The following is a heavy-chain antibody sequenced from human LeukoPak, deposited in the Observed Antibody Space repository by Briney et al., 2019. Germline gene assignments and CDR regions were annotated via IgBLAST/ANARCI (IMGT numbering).Heavy chain of an antibody. J-gene: IGHJ4*02. D-gene: IGHD6-13*01. CDR1: GGSFSGYY. Sequence: SETLSLTCAVYGGSFSGYYWSWIRQPPGKGLEWIGEINHSGSTNYNPSLKSRVTISVDTSKNQFSLKLSSVTAADTAVYYCARGGIAAAGTFMFDYWGQGTLVTVSS. CDR3: ARGGIAAAGTFMFDY. V-gene: IGHV4-34*01. CDR2: INHSGST.